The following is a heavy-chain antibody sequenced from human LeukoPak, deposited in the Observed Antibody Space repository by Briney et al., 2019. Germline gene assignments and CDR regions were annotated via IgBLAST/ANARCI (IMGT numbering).Heavy chain of an antibody. CDR3: ARGYSGYFYY. J-gene: IGHJ4*02. V-gene: IGHV3-74*01. Sequence: GGSLRLSCAASGFTFSWHWMHWVRQAPGKGLVWVSRIDGDGSSTNYADSVKGRFTISRDNAKNTLYLQMNSLRAEDTAVYYCARGYSGYFYYWGQGTLVTVSS. CDR2: IDGDGSST. CDR1: GFTFSWHW. D-gene: IGHD5-12*01.